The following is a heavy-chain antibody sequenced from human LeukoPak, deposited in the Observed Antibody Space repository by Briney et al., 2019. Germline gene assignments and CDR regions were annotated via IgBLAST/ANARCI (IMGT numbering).Heavy chain of an antibody. J-gene: IGHJ4*02. CDR3: ARARRYCSSTSCFNFDY. V-gene: IGHV1-18*01. D-gene: IGHD2-2*01. CDR2: ISAYNGNT. Sequence: EASVKVSCKASGYTFTSYGISWVRQAPGQGLEWMGWISAYNGNTNYAQKLQGRVTMTTDTSTSTAYMELRSLRSDDTAVYYCARARRYCSSTSCFNFDYWGQGTLVTVSS. CDR1: GYTFTSYG.